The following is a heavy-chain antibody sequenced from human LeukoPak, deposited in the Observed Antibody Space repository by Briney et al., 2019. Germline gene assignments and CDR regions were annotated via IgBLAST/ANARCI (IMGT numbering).Heavy chain of an antibody. CDR1: GGSFSGYY. D-gene: IGHD4-17*01. CDR2: IYYSGST. CDR3: ARAIRSYYFDY. J-gene: IGHJ4*02. Sequence: TSETLSLTCAVYGGSFSGYYWSWIRQPPGKGLEWIGYIYYSGSTNYNPSLKSRVTISVDTSKNQFSLKLSSVTAADTAVYYCARAIRSYYFDYWGQGTLVTVSS. V-gene: IGHV4-59*01.